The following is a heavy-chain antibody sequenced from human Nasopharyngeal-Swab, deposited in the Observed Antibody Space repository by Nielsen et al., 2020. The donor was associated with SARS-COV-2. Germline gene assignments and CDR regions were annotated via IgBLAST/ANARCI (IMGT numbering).Heavy chain of an antibody. CDR1: GFTFDDYA. CDR3: ARALLWFGESILDDAFDI. Sequence: GESLKISCAASGFTFDDYAMHWVRQAPGKGLEWVSLISGDGGSTYYADSVKGRFTISRDNSKNTLYLQMNSLRAEDTAVYYCARALLWFGESILDDAFDIWGQGTMVTVSS. V-gene: IGHV3-43*02. J-gene: IGHJ3*02. D-gene: IGHD3-10*01. CDR2: ISGDGGST.